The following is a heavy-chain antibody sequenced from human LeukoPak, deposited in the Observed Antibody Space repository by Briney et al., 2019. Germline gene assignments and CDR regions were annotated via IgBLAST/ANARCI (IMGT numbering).Heavy chain of an antibody. CDR1: GGSISSYY. CDR3: ARVTCGGDCRGHYYHYYMDV. Sequence: PSETLSLTCTVSGGSISSYYWSWIRQPPGKGLEWIGEISDSGRTGYKSSLKSRVTISLDTSKNQFSLKLSSVTAADTAVYYCARVTCGGDCRGHYYHYYMDVWGKGTTVTISS. J-gene: IGHJ6*03. V-gene: IGHV4-34*01. D-gene: IGHD2-21*02. CDR2: ISDSGRT.